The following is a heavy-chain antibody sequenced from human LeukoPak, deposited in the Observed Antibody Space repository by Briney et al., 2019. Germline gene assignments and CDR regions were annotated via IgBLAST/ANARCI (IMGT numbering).Heavy chain of an antibody. CDR1: GYTFTGYY. Sequence: ASVKVSCKASGYTFTGYYMHWVRQAPGQGLEWMGWINPNSGGTNYAQKFQGRVTMTRDTSISTAYMELSRLRSDDTAVYYCARDSGETGFWSGSYFDYWGQGTLVTVPS. D-gene: IGHD3-3*01. V-gene: IGHV1-2*02. J-gene: IGHJ4*02. CDR3: ARDSGETGFWSGSYFDY. CDR2: INPNSGGT.